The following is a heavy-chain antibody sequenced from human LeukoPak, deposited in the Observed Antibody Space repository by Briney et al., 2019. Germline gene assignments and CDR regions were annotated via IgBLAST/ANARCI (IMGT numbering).Heavy chain of an antibody. CDR3: ARPYSSGWADYYYYGMDV. V-gene: IGHV3-53*01. Sequence: PGGSLRLSCAASGFTVSSNYMSWVRQAPGKGLEWVSVIYSGGSTYYADSVKGRFTISRDNSKNTLYLQMNSLRAEDTAVYYCARPYSSGWADYYYYGMDVWGQGTTVTVSS. D-gene: IGHD6-19*01. J-gene: IGHJ6*02. CDR1: GFTVSSNY. CDR2: IYSGGST.